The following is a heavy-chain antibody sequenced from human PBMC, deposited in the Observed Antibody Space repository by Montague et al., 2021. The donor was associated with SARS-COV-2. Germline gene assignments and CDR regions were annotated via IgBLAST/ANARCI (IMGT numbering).Heavy chain of an antibody. CDR2: TYYRSKWDH. CDR1: GDSVSSNTAT. D-gene: IGHD1-1*01. CDR3: ARTTTSRLYPENAFDI. J-gene: IGHJ3*02. Sequence: CAISGDSVSSNTATWNWIRQSPSRGLEWLGRTYYRSKWDHDYAIXLKSRITINADTSKNQFSLQLSSVAPEDTAVFYCARTTTSRLYPENAFDIWGQGTMVTVSS. V-gene: IGHV6-1*01.